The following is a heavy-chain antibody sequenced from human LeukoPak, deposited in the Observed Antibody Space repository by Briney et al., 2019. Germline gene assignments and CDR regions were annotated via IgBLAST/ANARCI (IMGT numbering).Heavy chain of an antibody. J-gene: IGHJ4*01. V-gene: IGHV3-15*01. D-gene: IGHD2-15*01. CDR2: IKSKTDGGTT. CDR3: TTPPPYCSGGSCFVY. Sequence: GGSLRLSCAASGFTFSNAWMSWVRQAPGKGLEWVGRIKSKTDGGTTDYAAPVKGRFTISRDDSKNTLYLQMNSLKTEDTAVYYCTTPPPYCSGGSCFVYWGHGTLVTVSS. CDR1: GFTFSNAW.